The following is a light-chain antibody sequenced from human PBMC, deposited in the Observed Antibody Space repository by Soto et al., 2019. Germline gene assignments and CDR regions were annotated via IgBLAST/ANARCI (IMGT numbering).Light chain of an antibody. CDR2: GAS. CDR3: QQGYSISWT. V-gene: IGKV1-39*01. J-gene: IGKJ1*01. CDR1: QSISSY. Sequence: DIQMTQSPSSLSASVGDRVTITCRASQSISSYLNRYQQRPGKAPKVLIYGASTLQSGVPSRFSGSGSGTEFTLTISSLQPEDFATYYCQQGYSISWTFGQGTKVDIK.